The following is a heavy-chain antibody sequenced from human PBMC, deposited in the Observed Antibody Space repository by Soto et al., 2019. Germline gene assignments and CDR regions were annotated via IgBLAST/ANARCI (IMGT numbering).Heavy chain of an antibody. CDR3: ARDPTVEQLLDYYYYGMDV. J-gene: IGHJ6*02. CDR2: ITSSSSYI. V-gene: IGHV3-21*01. Sequence: GGSLRLSCAASGFTFSSYSMNWVRQAPGKGLEWVSSITSSSSYIYYADSVKGRFTISRDNAKNSLYLQMNSLRDEDTAVYYCARDPTVEQLLDYYYYGMDVWGQGTTVTVSS. D-gene: IGHD5-18*01. CDR1: GFTFSSYS.